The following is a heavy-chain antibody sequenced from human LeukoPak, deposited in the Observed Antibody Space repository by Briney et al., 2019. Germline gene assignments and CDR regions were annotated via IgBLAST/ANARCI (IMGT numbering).Heavy chain of an antibody. J-gene: IGHJ4*02. Sequence: SVKVSCKASGGIFSSYAISWVRQAPGQGLEWMGRIIPILGIANYAQKFQGRVTITADKSTSTAYMELSSLRSEDAAVYYCASGGWLQLEGYFDYWGQGTLVTVSS. V-gene: IGHV1-69*04. CDR3: ASGGWLQLEGYFDY. CDR1: GGIFSSYA. CDR2: IIPILGIA. D-gene: IGHD5-24*01.